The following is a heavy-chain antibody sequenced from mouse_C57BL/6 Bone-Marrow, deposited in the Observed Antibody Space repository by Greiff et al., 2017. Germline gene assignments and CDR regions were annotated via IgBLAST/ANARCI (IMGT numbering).Heavy chain of an antibody. CDR3: TRDGYYVSLAY. D-gene: IGHD2-3*01. V-gene: IGHV5-9-1*02. J-gene: IGHJ3*01. CDR2: ISSGGDYI. CDR1: GFTFSSYA. Sequence: EVMLVESGEGLVKPGGSLKLSCAASGFTFSSYAMSWVRQTPEKRLEWVAYISSGGDYIYYADTVKGRFTISRDNARNTLYLQMSSLKSEDTAMYYCTRDGYYVSLAYWGQGTLVTVSA.